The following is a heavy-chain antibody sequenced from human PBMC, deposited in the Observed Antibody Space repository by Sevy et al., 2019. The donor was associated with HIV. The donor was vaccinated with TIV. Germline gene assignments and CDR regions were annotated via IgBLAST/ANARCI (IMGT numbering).Heavy chain of an antibody. CDR1: GYTFTSYG. J-gene: IGHJ6*02. CDR2: ISAYNGNK. Sequence: ASVKVSCKASGYTFTSYGISWVRQAPGQGLEWMGWISAYNGNKNYAQKLQGRVTMTTDKSTSTAYMELRSLRSDDTAVYYCARDGYCSGGSCYPNYYYGMDVWGQGTTVTVSS. V-gene: IGHV1-18*01. D-gene: IGHD2-15*01. CDR3: ARDGYCSGGSCYPNYYYGMDV.